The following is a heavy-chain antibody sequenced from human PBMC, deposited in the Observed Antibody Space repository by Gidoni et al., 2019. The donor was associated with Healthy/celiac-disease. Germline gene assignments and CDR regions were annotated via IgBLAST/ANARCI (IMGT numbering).Heavy chain of an antibody. CDR1: GFPFSSYA. Sequence: QVQLVESGGGVVQPGRSLRLSWAASGFPFSSYAMHWVRQAPGKGLEWVAVISYDGSNKYYADSVKGRFTISRDNSKNTLYLQMNSLRAEDTAVYYCARASGIAVAGLFQHWGQGTLVTVSS. V-gene: IGHV3-30-3*01. CDR3: ARASGIAVAGLFQH. J-gene: IGHJ1*01. D-gene: IGHD6-19*01. CDR2: ISYDGSNK.